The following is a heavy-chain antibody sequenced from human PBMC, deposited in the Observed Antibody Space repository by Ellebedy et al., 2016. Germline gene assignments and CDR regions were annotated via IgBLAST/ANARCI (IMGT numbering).Heavy chain of an antibody. CDR2: INHSGST. J-gene: IGHJ6*02. CDR1: GGSFSASY. Sequence: SETLSLXCAVHGGSFSASYWNWIRQPPGKGLEWIGEINHSGSTRYNPSLKSRVTTSIDMSTNQFSLKLTSVTAADTAIYYCARLRYFYGSGTYNYFGMDVWGQGTTVTVSS. D-gene: IGHD3-10*01. CDR3: ARLRYFYGSGTYNYFGMDV. V-gene: IGHV4-34*01.